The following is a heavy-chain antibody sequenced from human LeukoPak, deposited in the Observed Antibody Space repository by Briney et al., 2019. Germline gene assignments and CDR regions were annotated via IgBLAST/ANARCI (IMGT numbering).Heavy chain of an antibody. CDR3: ARDHIAVAGINWFDP. CDR2: IYYSGST. Sequence: SETLSLTCSVSGASISSGSNYWGWIRQPPGKGLEWIGSIYYSGSTYYNPSLKSRVTISVDTSKNQFSLKLSSVTAADTAVYYCARDHIAVAGINWFDPWGQGTLVTVSS. J-gene: IGHJ5*02. D-gene: IGHD6-19*01. CDR1: GASISSGSNY. V-gene: IGHV4-39*07.